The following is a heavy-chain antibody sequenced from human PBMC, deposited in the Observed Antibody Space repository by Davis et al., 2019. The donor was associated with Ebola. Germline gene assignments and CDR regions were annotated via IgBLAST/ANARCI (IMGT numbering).Heavy chain of an antibody. D-gene: IGHD2-15*01. J-gene: IGHJ4*02. CDR3: ARGGVVAAAFDY. CDR2: IYYSGST. CDR1: GGSISSYY. V-gene: IGHV4-59*01. Sequence: PGGSLRLSCTVSGGSISSYYWSWIRQPPGKGLEWIGYIYYSGSTNYNPSLKSRVTISVDTSKNQFSLKLSSVTAADTAVYYCARGGVVAAAFDYWGQGTLVTVSS.